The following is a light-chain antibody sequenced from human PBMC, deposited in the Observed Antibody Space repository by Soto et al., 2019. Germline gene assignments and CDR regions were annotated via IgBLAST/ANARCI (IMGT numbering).Light chain of an antibody. CDR3: QQYGSSPQT. V-gene: IGKV3-11*01. Sequence: EIVLTQSPATLSLSPGERATLSCRASQTVGSYLAWYQQKPGQAPRLLMYDASNRATGIPARFSGSGSGTDFTLTISSLEPEDFAVYYCQQYGSSPQTFGQGTKVDIK. CDR1: QTVGSY. J-gene: IGKJ1*01. CDR2: DAS.